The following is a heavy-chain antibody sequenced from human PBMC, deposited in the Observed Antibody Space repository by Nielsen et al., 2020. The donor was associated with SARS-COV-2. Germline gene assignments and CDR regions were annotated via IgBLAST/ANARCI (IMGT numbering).Heavy chain of an antibody. J-gene: IGHJ4*02. D-gene: IGHD3-22*01. CDR2: IFSNDEK. V-gene: IGHV2-26*01. CDR3: ARIRYYYDSSGYSYYFDY. CDR1: GFSLSNARMG. Sequence: SGPTLVKPTETLTLTCTVSGFSLSNARMGVSSIRQPPGKALEWLAHIFSNDEKSYSTSLKSRLTISKDTSKSQVVLTMTNMDPVDTATYYCARIRYYYDSSGYSYYFDYWGQGTLVTVSS.